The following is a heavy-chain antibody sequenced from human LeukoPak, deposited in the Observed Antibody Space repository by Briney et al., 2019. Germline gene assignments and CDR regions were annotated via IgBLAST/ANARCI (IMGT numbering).Heavy chain of an antibody. CDR1: GYTFTSYD. CDR2: MNPNSGNT. V-gene: IGHV1-8*03. CDR3: ARGCSTSWYEPYTNDY. Sequence: ASVKVSCKASGYTFTSYDINWVRQATGQGLEWMGWMNPNSGNTGYAQKFQGRVTITRNTSISTAFMELSSLRSEDTAVYYCARGCSTSWYEPYTNDYWGQGTLVSVSS. D-gene: IGHD2-2*01. J-gene: IGHJ4*02.